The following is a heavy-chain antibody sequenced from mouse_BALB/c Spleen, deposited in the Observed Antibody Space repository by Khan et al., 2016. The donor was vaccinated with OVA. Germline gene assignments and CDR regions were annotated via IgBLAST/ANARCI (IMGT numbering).Heavy chain of an antibody. CDR3: AGGGGSRAAWFTY. Sequence: EVQLQESGPGLVKPSQSLSLTCSVTGYSITNGYFWNWIRQFPGNNLEWMGYIRYDGNTNYNPSLKNRISITRDTSKNQFFLNLTSVPPEDTATYDCAGGGGSRAAWFTYWGQGTLVTVSA. CDR1: GYSITNGYF. CDR2: IRYDGNT. V-gene: IGHV3-6*02. J-gene: IGHJ3*01.